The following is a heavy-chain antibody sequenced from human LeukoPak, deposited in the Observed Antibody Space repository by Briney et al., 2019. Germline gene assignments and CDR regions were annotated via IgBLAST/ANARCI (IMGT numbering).Heavy chain of an antibody. CDR2: IYYSGST. CDR1: GGSISSSSYY. J-gene: IGHJ4*02. D-gene: IGHD3-9*01. CDR3: ARQGYYDISTGYYTFDY. V-gene: IGHV4-39*01. Sequence: PSETLSLTCTVSGGSISSSSYYWGWIRQPPGKGLEWIGSIYYSGSTYYNPSLKSRVTISVDTSKNQFSLKLSSVTAADTAVYYCARQGYYDISTGYYTFDYWGRGTLVTVSS.